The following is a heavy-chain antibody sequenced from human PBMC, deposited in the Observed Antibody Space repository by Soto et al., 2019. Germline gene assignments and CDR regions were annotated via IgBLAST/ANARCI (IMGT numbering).Heavy chain of an antibody. CDR1: GGIFSSYT. Sequence: QVQLVQSGAEVKKPGSSVKVSCKASGGIFSSYTISWVRQAPGQGLEWMGRIIPILGIANYAQKFQGRVTITADKSTSTAYMELSSLRSEDTAVYYCARMGGYCSGGSCQNAFDIWGQGTMVTVSS. J-gene: IGHJ3*02. V-gene: IGHV1-69*02. D-gene: IGHD2-15*01. CDR3: ARMGGYCSGGSCQNAFDI. CDR2: IIPILGIA.